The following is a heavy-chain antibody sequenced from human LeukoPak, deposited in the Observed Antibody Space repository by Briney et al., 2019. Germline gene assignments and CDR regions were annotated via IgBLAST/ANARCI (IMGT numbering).Heavy chain of an antibody. Sequence: GGSLRLSCAASGFTFSNFWMSWVRQAPGKGLEWVADIKQDGSEKYYVDSVKGRFTISRDNAKNSLYLQMNSLRADDTAVYYCARVSRWGLNHNPHFWGQGTLVTVSS. CDR1: GFTFSNFW. CDR2: IKQDGSEK. D-gene: IGHD7-27*01. J-gene: IGHJ4*02. CDR3: ARVSRWGLNHNPHF. V-gene: IGHV3-7*03.